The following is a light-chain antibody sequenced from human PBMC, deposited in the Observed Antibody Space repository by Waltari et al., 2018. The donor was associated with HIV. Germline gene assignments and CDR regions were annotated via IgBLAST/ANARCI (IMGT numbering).Light chain of an antibody. CDR1: SSDVGVYNY. Sequence: QSALTQPRSVSESPGQSVTISCTGTSSDVGVYNYVSWYQQHPGRAPKFIIYNVSERPSGVPDRFSGSKSGNTASLTISGLQAEDEADYYCSSYAGTSNFVLFGGGTKLTVL. V-gene: IGLV2-11*01. CDR2: NVS. J-gene: IGLJ2*01. CDR3: SSYAGTSNFVL.